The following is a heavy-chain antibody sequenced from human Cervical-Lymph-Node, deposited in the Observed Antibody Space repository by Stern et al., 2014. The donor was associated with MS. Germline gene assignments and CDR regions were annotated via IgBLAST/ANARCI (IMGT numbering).Heavy chain of an antibody. V-gene: IGHV1-3*01. Sequence: VQLEESGAEVKKPGASVKVSCKASGYSFTTYPLHWVRQVPGQRLEWMGWINPGNGSTKYSQNFQGRFTFTRDTSASTAYMELSSLTPEDTAVYSCHTVTLGKRVDYWGQGTLVTVSS. CDR2: INPGNGST. D-gene: IGHD4-17*01. J-gene: IGHJ4*02. CDR1: GYSFTTYP. CDR3: HTVTLGKRVDY.